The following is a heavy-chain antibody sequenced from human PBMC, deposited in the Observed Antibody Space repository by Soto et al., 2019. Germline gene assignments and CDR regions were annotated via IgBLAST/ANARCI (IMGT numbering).Heavy chain of an antibody. J-gene: IGHJ4*02. CDR3: ERGGGGGQWEY. CDR2: IIPKSRYT. D-gene: IGHD1-26*01. V-gene: IGHV3-11*06. Sequence: QVHLVESGGGLVKPGGSLRLSCTTSGFYFSDYYMTWIRQAPGKGLERLSHIIPKSRYTHYADSVKGRFTISRDNTGSSLYLQLNSLGVEDTAVYYCERGGGGGQWEYWGQGALVAVSS. CDR1: GFYFSDYY.